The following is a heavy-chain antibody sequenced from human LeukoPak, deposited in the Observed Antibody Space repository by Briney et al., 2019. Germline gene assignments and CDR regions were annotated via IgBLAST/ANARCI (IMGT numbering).Heavy chain of an antibody. CDR1: GGSISSGSYY. D-gene: IGHD6-13*01. V-gene: IGHV4-61*02. CDR3: ASDQPPAAGIVY. Sequence: SQTLSLTCTVSGGSISSGSYYWSWIRQPAGKGLEWIGRIYTSGSTNYNPSLKSRVTISVDTSKNQFSLKLSSVTAADTAVYYCASDQPPAAGIVYWGQGTLATVSS. CDR2: IYTSGST. J-gene: IGHJ4*02.